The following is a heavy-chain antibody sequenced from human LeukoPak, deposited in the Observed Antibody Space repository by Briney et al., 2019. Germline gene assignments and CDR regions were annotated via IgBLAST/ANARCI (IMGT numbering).Heavy chain of an antibody. CDR2: ISYDGSNK. CDR1: GFTFSSYA. J-gene: IGHJ4*02. V-gene: IGHV3-30-3*01. D-gene: IGHD3-3*02. CDR3: ARDNSPFSMAFDY. Sequence: PGRSLRLSCAASGFTFSSYAMHWVRQAPGKGLEWVAVISYDGSNKYYADSVKGRFTISRDNSKNTLYLQMNSLRAEDTAVYYCARDNSPFSMAFDYWGQGTLVTVSS.